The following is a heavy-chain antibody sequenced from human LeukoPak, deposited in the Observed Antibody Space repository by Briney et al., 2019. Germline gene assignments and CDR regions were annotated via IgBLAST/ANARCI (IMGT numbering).Heavy chain of an antibody. CDR2: INHSGST. J-gene: IGHJ4*02. D-gene: IGHD5-12*01. CDR1: GGSFSGYY. V-gene: IGHV4-34*01. CDR3: ARRGYSGYERFDY. Sequence: PSETLSLTCAVYGGSFSGYYWSWIRQPPGKGLEWIGEINHSGSTNYNPSLKSRVTISVDTSKNQFSLKLSSVTAADTAVYYCARRGYSGYERFDYWGQGTLVTVSA.